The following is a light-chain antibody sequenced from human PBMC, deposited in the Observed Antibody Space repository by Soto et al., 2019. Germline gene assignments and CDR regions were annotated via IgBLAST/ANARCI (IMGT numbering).Light chain of an antibody. J-gene: IGLJ1*01. CDR2: EVS. Sequence: QSVLTQPASVSGSPGQTITISCTGTSSDVGRYNTVSWYQHHPGKAPKLIIYEVSKRPSGVPDRFSGSKSGNTASLTVSGLQAEDEADYYCSSYAGSNNYVFGTGTKVTVL. V-gene: IGLV2-8*01. CDR1: SSDVGRYNT. CDR3: SSYAGSNNYV.